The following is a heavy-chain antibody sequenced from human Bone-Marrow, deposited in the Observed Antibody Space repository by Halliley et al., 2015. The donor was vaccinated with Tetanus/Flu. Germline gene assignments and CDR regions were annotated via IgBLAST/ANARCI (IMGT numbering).Heavy chain of an antibody. D-gene: IGHD2-21*02. J-gene: IGHJ4*02. CDR2: GGGDRT. Sequence: GGGDRTCYAGSVKGRFTISRDNFRNTMPLQMNNLGADDTALYYCVRDRPLTYVHYYWDPFFDYWGQGILVTVSS. CDR3: VRDRPLTYVHYYWDPFFDY. V-gene: IGHV3-23*01.